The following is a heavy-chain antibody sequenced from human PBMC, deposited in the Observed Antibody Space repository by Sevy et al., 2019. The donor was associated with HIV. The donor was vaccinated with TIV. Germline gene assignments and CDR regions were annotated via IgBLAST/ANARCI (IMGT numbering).Heavy chain of an antibody. CDR1: AFTFGGYM. J-gene: IGHJ4*02. CDR3: VKEGRDDFNPYLDF. V-gene: IGHV3-23*01. CDR2: VSRNGGTP. Sequence: GGSLRLSCAGSAFTFGGYMMNWVRQAPGRGLEWVARVSRNGGTPEYGDSAKGRFTISRDNSKNTAYLQLKELRAEDTALYYCVKEGRDDFNPYLDFWGQGILVTVSS. D-gene: IGHD3-10*01.